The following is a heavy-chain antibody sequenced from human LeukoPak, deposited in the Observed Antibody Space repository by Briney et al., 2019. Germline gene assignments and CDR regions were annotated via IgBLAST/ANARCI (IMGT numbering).Heavy chain of an antibody. CDR2: ISWNSGSI. D-gene: IGHD4-17*01. V-gene: IGHV3-9*01. Sequence: GRSLRLSCAASGFTFDDYAMHWVRQAPGKGLEWVSGISWNSGSIGYADSVKGRFTISRDNAKNSLYLQMNSLRAEDTALYYCAKAVRLLDDYGMDVWGQGTTVTVSS. J-gene: IGHJ6*02. CDR3: AKAVRLLDDYGMDV. CDR1: GFTFDDYA.